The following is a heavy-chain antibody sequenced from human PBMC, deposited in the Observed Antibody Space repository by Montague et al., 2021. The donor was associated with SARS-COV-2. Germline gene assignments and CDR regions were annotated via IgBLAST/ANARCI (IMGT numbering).Heavy chain of an antibody. V-gene: IGHV4-39*01. CDR1: GDSIGSSSYY. J-gene: IGHJ1*01. CDR3: ARGPKMGGSGYYYN. CDR2: IYHDGNT. Sequence: SETLSLTCTVSGDSIGSSSYYWGWIRQPPGKGLKWIGSIYHDGNTYYNPYLKTRVSLSIDERKNQFSLKFYSVTVADTAVYSCARGPKMGGSGYYYNWGQGILVTVSS. D-gene: IGHD3-22*01.